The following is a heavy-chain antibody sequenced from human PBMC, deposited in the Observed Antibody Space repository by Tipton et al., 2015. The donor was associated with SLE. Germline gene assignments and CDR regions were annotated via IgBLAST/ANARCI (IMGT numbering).Heavy chain of an antibody. J-gene: IGHJ4*02. D-gene: IGHD5-24*01. V-gene: IGHV3-30*04. CDR3: AREGRGTPDY. CDR1: GLALSGYA. Sequence: SLRLSCAASGLALSGYAVHWVRQAPGKGLEWVGLISYDGTNKYYADSVKGRFTMSRDNSNTLYLQMNSLTAEDTAVYYCAREGRGTPDYWGQGTLVTVSS. CDR2: ISYDGTNK.